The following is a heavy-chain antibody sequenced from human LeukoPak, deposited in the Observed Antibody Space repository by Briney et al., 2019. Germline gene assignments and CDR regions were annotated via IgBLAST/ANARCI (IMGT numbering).Heavy chain of an antibody. V-gene: IGHV1-46*01. D-gene: IGHD6-13*01. Sequence: ASVKVSCKASGYTFTNYHMHWVRQAPGQGLEWMGIINPSGGSTNYAQKFQGRVTMTRDMSTNTVYMQLSSLRSEDTAVYYCARDAIAAAGTQLPYYYYYMDVWGKGTTVTISS. CDR1: GYTFTNYH. CDR2: INPSGGST. J-gene: IGHJ6*03. CDR3: ARDAIAAAGTQLPYYYYYMDV.